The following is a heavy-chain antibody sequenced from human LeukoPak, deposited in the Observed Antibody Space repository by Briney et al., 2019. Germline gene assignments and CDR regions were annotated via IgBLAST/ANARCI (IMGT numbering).Heavy chain of an antibody. J-gene: IGHJ4*02. D-gene: IGHD3-10*01. CDR3: ALSRNFGELLFDY. CDR2: ISGSGGST. V-gene: IGHV3-23*01. Sequence: QTGGSLRLSCAASGFTFSSYSMNWVRQAPGKGLEWVSAISGSGGSTYYADSVKGRFTISRDNSKNTLYLQMNSLRAEDTAVYYCALSRNFGELLFDYWGQGTLVTVSS. CDR1: GFTFSSYS.